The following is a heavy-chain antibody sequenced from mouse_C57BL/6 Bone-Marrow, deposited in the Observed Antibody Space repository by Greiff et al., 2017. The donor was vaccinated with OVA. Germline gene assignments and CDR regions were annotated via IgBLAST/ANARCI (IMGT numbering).Heavy chain of an antibody. CDR3: ARDGTFYAMDY. CDR1: GYSITSGYY. D-gene: IGHD1-1*02. Sequence: DVHLVESGPGLVKPSQSLSLTCSVTGYSITSGYYWNWIRQFPGNKLEWMGYISYDGSNNYNPSLKNRISITRDTSKNQFFLKLNSVTTEDTATYYCARDGTFYAMDYCGQGTSVTVSS. CDR2: ISYDGSN. J-gene: IGHJ4*01. V-gene: IGHV3-6*01.